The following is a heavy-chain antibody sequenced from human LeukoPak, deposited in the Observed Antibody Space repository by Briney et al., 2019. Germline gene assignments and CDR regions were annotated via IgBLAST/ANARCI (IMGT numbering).Heavy chain of an antibody. CDR1: GFTFSSYG. V-gene: IGHV3-48*04. CDR3: ARDRDSSSLQEYYYGMDV. J-gene: IGHJ6*02. CDR2: ISSSGNII. D-gene: IGHD6-6*01. Sequence: GGSLRLSCAASGFTFSSYGMHWVRQAPGKGLEWVSYISSSGNIIYYADSVKGRFTISRDNAKNSLYLQMNSLRAEDTAVYYCARDRDSSSLQEYYYGMDVWGQETTVTVSS.